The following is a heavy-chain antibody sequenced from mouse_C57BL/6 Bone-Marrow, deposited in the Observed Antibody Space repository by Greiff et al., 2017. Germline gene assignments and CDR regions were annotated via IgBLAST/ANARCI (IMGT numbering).Heavy chain of an antibody. V-gene: IGHV1-50*01. CDR3: AREDYYGSSSAWFAY. D-gene: IGHD1-1*01. CDR2: IDPSDSYT. Sequence: QVQLQQPGAELVKPGASVKLSCKASGYTFTSYWMQWVKQRPGQGLEWIGEIDPSDSYTNYNQKFKGKATLTVDKSSRTAYMQLSSLTSEASAVYYCAREDYYGSSSAWFAYWGQGTLVTVSA. J-gene: IGHJ3*01. CDR1: GYTFTSYW.